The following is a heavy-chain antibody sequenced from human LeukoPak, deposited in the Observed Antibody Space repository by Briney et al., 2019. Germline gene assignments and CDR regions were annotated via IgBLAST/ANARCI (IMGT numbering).Heavy chain of an antibody. CDR1: GFTVSSNY. V-gene: IGHV4-34*01. D-gene: IGHD6-13*01. CDR3: ARTKPRTDVAEAGTAEPNFDY. Sequence: GSLRLSCAASGFTVSSNYMSWFRQPPGKGLEWRGEINHCGSTNYNPSLKRRVTISIDTSKNQLSLKLSSVPAADTAVYYCARTKPRTDVAEAGTAEPNFDYGGQETLVTVP. J-gene: IGHJ4*02. CDR2: INHCGST.